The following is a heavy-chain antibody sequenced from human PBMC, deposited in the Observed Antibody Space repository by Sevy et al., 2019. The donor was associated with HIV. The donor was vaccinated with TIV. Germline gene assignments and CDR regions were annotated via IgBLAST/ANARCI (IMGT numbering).Heavy chain of an antibody. J-gene: IGHJ6*02. CDR3: ARDRRERGYSGYFPAGFYYYYYGMDV. Sequence: GESLKISCAASGFTVSSNYMSWVRQAPGKGLEWVSVIYSGGSTYYADSVKGRFTISRDNSKNTLYLQMNSLRAEDTAVYYCARDRRERGYSGYFPAGFYYYYYGMDVWRQGTTVTVSS. CDR1: GFTVSSNY. D-gene: IGHD5-12*01. V-gene: IGHV3-53*01. CDR2: IYSGGST.